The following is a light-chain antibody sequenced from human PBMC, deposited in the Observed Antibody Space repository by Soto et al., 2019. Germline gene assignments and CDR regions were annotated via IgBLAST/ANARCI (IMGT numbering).Light chain of an antibody. CDR1: QGIYKY. Sequence: DIQMTQSPSSLSAPVGDRVTITCRASQGIYKYLAWYQQKPGKVPKVLIYGASTLQSGVPSRFSGAGSGTNFTLTISGLQPEDVASYYGQNYDRAPWPFGRGTNLDIK. J-gene: IGKJ1*01. CDR2: GAS. V-gene: IGKV1-27*01. CDR3: QNYDRAPWP.